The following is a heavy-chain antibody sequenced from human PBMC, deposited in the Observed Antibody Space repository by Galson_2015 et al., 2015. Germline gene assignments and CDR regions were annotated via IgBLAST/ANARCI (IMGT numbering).Heavy chain of an antibody. V-gene: IGHV3-23*01. CDR1: GFTFSSYA. CDR3: AKGYCSSTSCPVDY. J-gene: IGHJ4*02. Sequence: SLRLSCAASGFTFSSYAMSWVRQAPGKGLEWVSAISGSGGSTYYADSVKGRFTISRDNSKNTLYLQMNSLRAEDTAVYYCAKGYCSSTSCPVDYWGQGTLVTVSS. D-gene: IGHD2-2*01. CDR2: ISGSGGST.